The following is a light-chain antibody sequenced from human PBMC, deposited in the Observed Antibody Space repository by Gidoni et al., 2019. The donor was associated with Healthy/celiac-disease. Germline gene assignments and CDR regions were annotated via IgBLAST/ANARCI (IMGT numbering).Light chain of an antibody. CDR2: QDS. CDR3: QAWDSSTAV. Sequence: SYELIQPPAVSGSPGQTASITCSGGKLGDNYACWYQQKPGQSPVLVIYQDSKRPSGIPERFSGSNSGNTATLTIRGTQAMDEADYYCQAWDSSTAVFGGGTKLTVL. CDR1: KLGDNY. J-gene: IGLJ2*01. V-gene: IGLV3-1*01.